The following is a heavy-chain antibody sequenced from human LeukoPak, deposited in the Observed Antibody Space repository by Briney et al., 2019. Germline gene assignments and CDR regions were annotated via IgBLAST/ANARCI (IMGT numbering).Heavy chain of an antibody. J-gene: IGHJ4*02. CDR1: GYTFTSYG. D-gene: IGHD3-10*01. Sequence: GASVKVSCKASGYTFTSYGISWVRQAPGQGLEWMGWISAYNCNTNYAQKLQGRVTMTTDTSTRTAYMELRSRRSDATAVYYCAKPGQLTPFDYGGEGTLVTVSS. V-gene: IGHV1-18*01. CDR3: AKPGQLTPFDY. CDR2: ISAYNCNT.